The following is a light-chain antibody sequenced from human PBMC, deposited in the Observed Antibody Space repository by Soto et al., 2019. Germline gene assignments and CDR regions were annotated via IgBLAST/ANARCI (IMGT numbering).Light chain of an antibody. Sequence: EIVMTQSPATLSVPPGERATLSCRASQSVSSNLAWYQQKPGQAPRLLIYGASTRATGIPARFSGSGSGTEFTLTISSLQSEDFAVYYCQQYNNWPPRFTFGPGTKVDIK. CDR3: QQYNNWPPRFT. CDR2: GAS. CDR1: QSVSSN. V-gene: IGKV3-15*01. J-gene: IGKJ3*01.